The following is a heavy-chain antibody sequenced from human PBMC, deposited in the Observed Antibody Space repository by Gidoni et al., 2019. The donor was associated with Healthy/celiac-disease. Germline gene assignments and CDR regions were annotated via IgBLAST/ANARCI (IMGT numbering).Heavy chain of an antibody. D-gene: IGHD3-10*01. CDR1: GFTFSSYA. V-gene: IGHV3-23*01. Sequence: EVQLLESGGGLVQPGGSLRLSCAASGFTFSSYAMSWVRQAPGKGLGWVSAISGSGSRTYYEDSVKGRFTISRDNSKNTLYLQMNSLRAEDTAVYYCAKSSASSWFGELYAAVHYYYGMYVWGQGTTVTVSS. J-gene: IGHJ6*02. CDR3: AKSSASSWFGELYAAVHYYYGMYV. CDR2: ISGSGSRT.